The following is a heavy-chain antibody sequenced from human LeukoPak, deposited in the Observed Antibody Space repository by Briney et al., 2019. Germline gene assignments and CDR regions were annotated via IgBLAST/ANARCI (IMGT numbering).Heavy chain of an antibody. V-gene: IGHV4-34*01. CDR1: GGSFSGYY. CDR2: INHSGST. CDR3: ARARTHCSSTSCLWLGFDY. D-gene: IGHD2-2*01. J-gene: IGHJ4*02. Sequence: SETLSLTCAVYGGSFSGYYWSWIRQPPGKGLEWIGEINHSGSTNYNPSLKSRVTISVDTSKNQFSPKLSSVTAADTAVYYCARARTHCSSTSCLWLGFDYWGQGTLVTVSS.